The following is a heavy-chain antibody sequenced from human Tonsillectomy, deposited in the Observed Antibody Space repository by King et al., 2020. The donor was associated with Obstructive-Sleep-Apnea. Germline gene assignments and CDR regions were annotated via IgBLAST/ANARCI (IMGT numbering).Heavy chain of an antibody. CDR2: ISPSGSII. J-gene: IGHJ4*02. D-gene: IGHD2-8*01. V-gene: IGHV3-11*01. CDR1: GFSFSDYY. CDR3: ARDSLMLLTPFPL. Sequence: VQLVESGGGLVKPGGSLRLSCSASGFSFSDYYMSWIRQAPGKGLEWLSYISPSGSIIAYVSSVKGLFTISRDKAKNSRYLQMTSLRAEDTAVYYRARDSLMLLTPFPLWGQGTLVTVSS.